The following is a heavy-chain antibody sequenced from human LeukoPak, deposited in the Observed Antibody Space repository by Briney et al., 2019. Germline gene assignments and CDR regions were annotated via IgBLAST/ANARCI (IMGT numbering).Heavy chain of an antibody. CDR2: IYHSGST. Sequence: PSETLSLTCAVSGGSISSSNWWSWVRQPPGKGLEWIGEIYHSGSTNYNPSLKSRVTISVDKSKNQFSLKLSTVTAADTAVYYSARDVREYYDSSGYQNWFDPWGQGTLVTVSS. CDR3: ARDVREYYDSSGYQNWFDP. D-gene: IGHD3-22*01. J-gene: IGHJ5*02. V-gene: IGHV4-4*02. CDR1: GGSISSSNW.